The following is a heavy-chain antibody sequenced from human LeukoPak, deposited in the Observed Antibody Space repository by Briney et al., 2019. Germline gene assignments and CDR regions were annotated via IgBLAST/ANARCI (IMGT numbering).Heavy chain of an antibody. CDR1: GFTFSDYY. V-gene: IGHV3-11*01. Sequence: PGGSLRLSCVASGFTFSDYYMSWIRQAPGKGLEWVAYISSGSSTIYYADSVKGRFTISRDNAKNSLYLQMNSLRAEDTAVYYCAKDRISGCGSDWRSDAFDIWGQGTMVTVSS. J-gene: IGHJ3*02. CDR3: AKDRISGCGSDWRSDAFDI. D-gene: IGHD2-21*02. CDR2: ISSGSSTI.